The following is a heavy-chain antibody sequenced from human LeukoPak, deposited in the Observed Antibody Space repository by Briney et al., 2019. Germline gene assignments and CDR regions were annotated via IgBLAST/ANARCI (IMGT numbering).Heavy chain of an antibody. CDR1: GESFSGYF. CDR3: ARKSGYARDY. Sequence: SETLSLTCAVYGESFSGYFWNWIRQPPGKGLEWIGEINHSGGTSNHNPSLKSRVTMSVGTSKNQFSLKLSSVTAADTAVYYCARKSGYARDYWGQGNLVTVSS. CDR2: INHSGGTS. V-gene: IGHV4-34*01. J-gene: IGHJ4*02. D-gene: IGHD5-12*01.